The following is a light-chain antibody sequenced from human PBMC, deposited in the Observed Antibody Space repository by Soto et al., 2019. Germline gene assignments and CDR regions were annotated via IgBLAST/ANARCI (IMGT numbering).Light chain of an antibody. Sequence: DIQMTQSPSSLSASVGDRVTIPCRASQGISNYLAWYQQKPGKVPKLLTYAASTLQSGVPSRFSGSGSGTEFTLTISSLQPDDVATYYCQQYTCLWTFGPGTKVDNK. CDR2: AAS. CDR1: QGISNY. V-gene: IGKV1-27*01. J-gene: IGKJ1*01. CDR3: QQYTCLWT.